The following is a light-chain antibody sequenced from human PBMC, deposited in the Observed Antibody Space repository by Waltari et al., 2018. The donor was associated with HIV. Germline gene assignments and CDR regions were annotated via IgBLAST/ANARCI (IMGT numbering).Light chain of an antibody. J-gene: IGLJ3*02. CDR3: GTWDTSLSAWV. CDR1: SSNIGDNY. V-gene: IGLV1-51*01. CDR2: DNN. Sequence: QSVLPHPPSVSAAPGQKVTISCSGSSSNIGDNYVSWYQQLPGTAPKLLIYDNNKRPSGIPDRFAGSKSGTSATLGITGLQTGDEADYYCGTWDTSLSAWVFGGGTRLTVL.